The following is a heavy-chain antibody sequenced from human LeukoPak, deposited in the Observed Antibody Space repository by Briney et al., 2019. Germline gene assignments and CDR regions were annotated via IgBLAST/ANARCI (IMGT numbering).Heavy chain of an antibody. D-gene: IGHD2-8*02. CDR2: ISYDGSNK. CDR1: GFTFSSYA. Sequence: PGRSLRLFCAASGFTFSSYAMHWVRQAPGKGLEWVAVISYDGSNKYYADSVKGRFTISRDNSKNTLYLQMNSLRAEDTAVYYCARVPSLSYWIFDYWGQGTLVTVSS. CDR3: ARVPSLSYWIFDY. J-gene: IGHJ4*02. V-gene: IGHV3-30-3*01.